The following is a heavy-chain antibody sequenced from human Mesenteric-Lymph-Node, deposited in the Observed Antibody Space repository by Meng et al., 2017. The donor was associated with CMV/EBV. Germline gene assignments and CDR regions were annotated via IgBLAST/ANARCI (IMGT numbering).Heavy chain of an antibody. J-gene: IGHJ4*02. V-gene: IGHV3-21*01. CDR2: ISASSSYI. Sequence: GESLKISCAASGFTFTSHTMNWVRQSPEKGLEWVSSISASSSYIYYADSVRGRFTVSRDNAENSLFLQMDSLRAEDTAVYYCARFKTDYDFWSGYYPRYVDYWGQGALVTVSS. CDR3: ARFKTDYDFWSGYYPRYVDY. D-gene: IGHD3-3*01. CDR1: GFTFTSHT.